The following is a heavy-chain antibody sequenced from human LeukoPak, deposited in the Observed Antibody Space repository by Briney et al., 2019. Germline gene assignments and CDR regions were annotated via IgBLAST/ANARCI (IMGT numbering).Heavy chain of an antibody. CDR1: GFTFSSYS. D-gene: IGHD3-10*01. V-gene: IGHV3-21*01. J-gene: IGHJ4*02. CDR3: ARGNYFDY. Sequence: GGSLRLSCAASGFTFSSYSMHWVRQAPGKGLEWVSSISTTTYTYYADSVKGRFTISRDNAKNSLYLQMNGLRAEDTGVYYCARGNYFDYWGQGTLVTVSS. CDR2: ISTTTYT.